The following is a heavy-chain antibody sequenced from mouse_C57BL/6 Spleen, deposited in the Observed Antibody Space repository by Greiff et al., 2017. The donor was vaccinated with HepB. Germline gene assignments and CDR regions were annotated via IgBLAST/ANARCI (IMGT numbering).Heavy chain of an antibody. V-gene: IGHV1-18*01. CDR3: ARRPDDYYGNYFDY. CDR1: GYTFTDYN. Sequence: EVQLQQSGPELVKPGASVKIPCKASGYTFTDYNMDWVKQSHGKSLEWIGDINPNNGGTIYNQKFKGKATLTVDKSSSTAYMELRSLTSEDTAVYYCARRPDDYYGNYFDYWGQGTTLTVSS. J-gene: IGHJ2*01. D-gene: IGHD2-3*01. CDR2: INPNNGGT.